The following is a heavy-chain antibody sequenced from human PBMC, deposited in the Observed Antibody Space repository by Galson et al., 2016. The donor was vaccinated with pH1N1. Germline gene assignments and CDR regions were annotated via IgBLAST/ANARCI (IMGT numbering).Heavy chain of an antibody. CDR2: IYWADDK. V-gene: IGHV2-5*02. CDR1: GFSLSTSGVG. Sequence: PALVKPTQTLTLTCTFSGFSLSTSGVGVGWIRQPPGKALEWLALIYWADDKRYSPSLKSRLTITKDTSKNQVVLTMTNMDPVDTATYYCARNGYGDYVGYFDYWGQGTLVTVSS. CDR3: ARNGYGDYVGYFDY. D-gene: IGHD4-17*01. J-gene: IGHJ4*02.